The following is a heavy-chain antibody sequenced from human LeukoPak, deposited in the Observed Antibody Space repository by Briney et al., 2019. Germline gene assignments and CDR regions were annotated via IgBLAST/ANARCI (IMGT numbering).Heavy chain of an antibody. CDR1: GFTFSDYY. CDR3: AKRTGRDTREY. CDR2: ISSSGSTI. J-gene: IGHJ4*02. Sequence: GGSLRISCAASGFTFSDYYLSWIRQAPGKGLEWVSYISSSGSTIYYADSVKGRFTISRDNAKNSLYLQMNSLRAEDTAVYYCAKRTGRDTREYWGQGTLVTVSS. D-gene: IGHD5-18*01. V-gene: IGHV3-11*01.